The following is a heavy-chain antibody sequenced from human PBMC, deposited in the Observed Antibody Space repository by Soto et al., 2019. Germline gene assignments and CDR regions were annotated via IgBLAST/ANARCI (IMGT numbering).Heavy chain of an antibody. CDR1: GFIFDDYA. V-gene: IGHV3-9*01. CDR2: ISWNSGSI. CDR3: AKGSLVPLDY. Sequence: EVQLVESGGGLVQPGRSLRLSCAASGFIFDDYAMHWVRQAPGKGLEWVSGISWNSGSIGYADSVKGRFTISRDNAKNSLYLQMNSLRAEDTALYYCAKGSLVPLDYWGQGTLVTVSS. D-gene: IGHD6-13*01. J-gene: IGHJ4*02.